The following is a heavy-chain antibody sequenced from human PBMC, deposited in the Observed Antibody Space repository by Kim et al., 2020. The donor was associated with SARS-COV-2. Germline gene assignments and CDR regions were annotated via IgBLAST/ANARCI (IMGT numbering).Heavy chain of an antibody. CDR3: VSGSLYGMDV. CDR2: ST. Sequence: STSYAQKFQGRVTMTRDTSTSTVYMELSSLRSEDTAVYYCVSGSLYGMDVWGQGTTVTVSS. V-gene: IGHV1-46*03. J-gene: IGHJ6*02. D-gene: IGHD1-26*01.